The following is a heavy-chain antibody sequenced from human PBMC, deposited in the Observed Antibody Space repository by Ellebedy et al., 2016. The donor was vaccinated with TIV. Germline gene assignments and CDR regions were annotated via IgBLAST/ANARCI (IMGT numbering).Heavy chain of an antibody. CDR2: INSDGSST. CDR3: ARYSGSYVAIDY. J-gene: IGHJ4*02. Sequence: PGGSLRLSCAASGFTFSSYWMHWVRQAPGKGLVWVSRINSDGSSTHYADSVKGRFTISRDNAKNTLYLQMNSLTAEDTAVYYCARYSGSYVAIDYWGQGTLVTVSS. V-gene: IGHV3-74*01. D-gene: IGHD1-26*01. CDR1: GFTFSSYW.